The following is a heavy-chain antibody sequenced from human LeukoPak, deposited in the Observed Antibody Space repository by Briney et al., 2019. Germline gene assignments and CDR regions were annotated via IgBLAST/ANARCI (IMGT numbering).Heavy chain of an antibody. V-gene: IGHV3-20*04. CDR2: INWNGGST. D-gene: IGHD1-1*01. J-gene: IGHJ5*02. Sequence: GGSLRLSCAASGFTFDDYGMSWVRQAPGKGLEWVSGINWNGGSTGYADSVKGRFTISRDNAKNSLYLQMNSLRAEDTALYYCARALQVEFLHGLDPWGQGTLVTVSS. CDR1: GFTFDDYG. CDR3: ARALQVEFLHGLDP.